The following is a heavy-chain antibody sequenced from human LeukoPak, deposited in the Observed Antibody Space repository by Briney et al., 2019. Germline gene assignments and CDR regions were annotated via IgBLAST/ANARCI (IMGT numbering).Heavy chain of an antibody. Sequence: GSSVKVSCKASGGTFSSYAISWVRQAPGRGLEWMGRIIPIFGTANYAQKFQGRVTITTDGSTSTAYMELSSLRSEDTAVYYCARELFYGDYGAYYFDYWGQGTLVTVSS. D-gene: IGHD4-17*01. CDR2: IIPIFGTA. J-gene: IGHJ4*02. CDR3: ARELFYGDYGAYYFDY. V-gene: IGHV1-69*05. CDR1: GGTFSSYA.